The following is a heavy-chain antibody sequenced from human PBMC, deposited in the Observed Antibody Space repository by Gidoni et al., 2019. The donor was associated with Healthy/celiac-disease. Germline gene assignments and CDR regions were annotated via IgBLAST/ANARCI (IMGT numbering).Heavy chain of an antibody. Sequence: QVQLVQSGAEVRKPGASVKVSCKASGYTFTGYYMHWVRQAPGQGLEWMGWINPMTRDTSISTAYMELSRLRSDDTAVYYCAREHPLIAAAGTQGFDPWGQGTLVTVSS. CDR2: IN. CDR3: AREHPLIAAAGTQGFDP. V-gene: IGHV1-2*02. D-gene: IGHD6-13*01. CDR1: GYTFTGYY. J-gene: IGHJ5*02.